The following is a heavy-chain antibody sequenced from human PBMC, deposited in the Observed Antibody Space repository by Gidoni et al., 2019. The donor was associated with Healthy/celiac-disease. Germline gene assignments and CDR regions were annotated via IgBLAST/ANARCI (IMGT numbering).Heavy chain of an antibody. CDR2: IKQDGSEK. V-gene: IGHV3-7*01. CDR3: ARGPEGYSSKLSREDY. Sequence: EVQLVESGGGLVQPGGSLRLSCAASGFTFSRHWMSWVRQAPGTGLEWVANIKQDGSEKYYVDSVKGRFTISRDNAKNSLYLQMNSLRAEDTAVYYCARGPEGYSSKLSREDYWGQGTLVTVSS. J-gene: IGHJ4*02. CDR1: GFTFSRHW. D-gene: IGHD6-13*01.